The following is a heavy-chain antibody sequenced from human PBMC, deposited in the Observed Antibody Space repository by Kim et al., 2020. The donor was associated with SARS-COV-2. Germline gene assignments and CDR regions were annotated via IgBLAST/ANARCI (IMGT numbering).Heavy chain of an antibody. CDR3: ARRGPMAWGAVDN. CDR1: GFTIANYA. D-gene: IGHD3-10*01. V-gene: IGHV3-23*01. CDR2: DTFSGHSA. J-gene: IGHJ3*02. Sequence: GGSLRLSCAASGFTIANYAMSWVRQTPGKGLEWVSTDTFSGHSAYYADSVKGRFTISGDNSKNTLYLQMNSLRAEDTAVYYCARRGPMAWGAVDNWGQGT.